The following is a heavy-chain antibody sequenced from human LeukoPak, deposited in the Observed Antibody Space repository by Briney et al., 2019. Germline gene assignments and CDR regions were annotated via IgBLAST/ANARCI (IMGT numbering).Heavy chain of an antibody. J-gene: IGHJ4*02. D-gene: IGHD3-10*01. CDR3: ARDLRPVYGSGSYYEFDY. CDR1: GGTFSSYA. V-gene: IGHV1-69*04. CDR2: IIPILGIA. Sequence: SVKVSCKASGGTFSSYAISWVRQAPGQGLEWMGRIIPILGIANYAQKFQGRATITADKSTSTAYMELNSLRAEDTAVYYCARDLRPVYGSGSYYEFDYWGQGTLVTVSS.